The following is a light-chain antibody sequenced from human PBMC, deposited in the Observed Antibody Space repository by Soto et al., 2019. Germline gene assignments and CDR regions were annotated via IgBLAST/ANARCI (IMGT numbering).Light chain of an antibody. J-gene: IGKJ4*01. V-gene: IGKV1-9*01. CDR1: QGISSY. CDR3: QQLNIYPLT. CDR2: AAS. Sequence: DIQLTQSPSFLSSSLGDRVTITCRASQGISSYLAWYQQKPGKAPKLLIYAASTLQSGVLSRFSGSGSGTEFTLTISSLQPEDFATYYCQQLNIYPLTFGGGTKVEIK.